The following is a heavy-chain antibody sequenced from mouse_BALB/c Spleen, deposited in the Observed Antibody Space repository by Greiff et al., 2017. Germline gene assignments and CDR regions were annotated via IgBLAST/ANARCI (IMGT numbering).Heavy chain of an antibody. J-gene: IGHJ3*01. V-gene: IGHV5-4*02. CDR1: GFTFSDYY. Sequence: DVKLVESGGGLVKPGGSLKLSCAASGFTFSDYYMYWVRQTPEKRLEWVATISDGGSYTYYPDSVKGRFTISRDNAKNNLYLQMSSLKSEDTAMYYCAREDDGYSWFAYWGQGTLVTVSA. CDR3: AREDDGYSWFAY. CDR2: ISDGGSYT. D-gene: IGHD2-3*01.